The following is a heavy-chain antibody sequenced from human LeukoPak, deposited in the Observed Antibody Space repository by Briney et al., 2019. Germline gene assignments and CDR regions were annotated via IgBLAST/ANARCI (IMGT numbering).Heavy chain of an antibody. CDR3: AGARRPSYYDSSGHPSPRGRDWFDP. CDR2: IYYSGST. Sequence: SETLSLTCTVSGGSISSGGYYWSWIRQHPGKGLEWIGYIYYSGSTYYNPSLKSRVTISVDTSKNQFSLKLSSVTAADTAVYYCAGARRPSYYDSSGHPSPRGRDWFDPWGQGTLVTVSS. J-gene: IGHJ5*02. D-gene: IGHD3-22*01. CDR1: GGSISSGGYY. V-gene: IGHV4-31*03.